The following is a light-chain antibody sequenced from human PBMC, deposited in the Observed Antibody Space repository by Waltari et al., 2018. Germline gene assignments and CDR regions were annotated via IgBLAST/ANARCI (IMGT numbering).Light chain of an antibody. CDR2: YRSDSDK. CDR1: SGISGNTYR. J-gene: IGLJ3*02. V-gene: IGLV5-39*01. Sequence: QPVLTQPTSLSASPGASARFTCTLRSGISGNTYRIYWYQRKAGSPPRYLLRYRSDSDKRQGSGVPSRFSGSKDASTNVGLLLISGLQSEDEADYYCAIWYSSTWVFGGGTKLTVL. CDR3: AIWYSSTWV.